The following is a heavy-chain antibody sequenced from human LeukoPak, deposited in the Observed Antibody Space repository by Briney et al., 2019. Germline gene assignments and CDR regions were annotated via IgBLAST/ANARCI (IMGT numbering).Heavy chain of an antibody. Sequence: SETLSLTCTVSGGSISNYFWSWIRQPPGKGLEWIGYIYHSGSTYYTPSLKSRLSMSLDTSSNQFSLNLSSVTAADTAVYYCARGWNAPGDFWGQGTLVTVSS. D-gene: IGHD1-1*01. J-gene: IGHJ4*02. CDR2: IYHSGST. V-gene: IGHV4-4*09. CDR1: GGSISNYF. CDR3: ARGWNAPGDF.